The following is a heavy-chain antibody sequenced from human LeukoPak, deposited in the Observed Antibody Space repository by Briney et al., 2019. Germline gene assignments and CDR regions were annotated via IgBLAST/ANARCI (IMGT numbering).Heavy chain of an antibody. Sequence: ASVKVSCKASGGTFSSYAISWVRQAPGQGLEWMGGIIPIFGTANYAQKFQGRVTITADESTSTAYMELSSLRSEDTAVYYCASCPGPCYYYHGMDVWGQGTTVTVSS. J-gene: IGHJ6*02. CDR1: GGTFSSYA. CDR3: ASCPGPCYYYHGMDV. CDR2: IIPIFGTA. V-gene: IGHV1-69*13.